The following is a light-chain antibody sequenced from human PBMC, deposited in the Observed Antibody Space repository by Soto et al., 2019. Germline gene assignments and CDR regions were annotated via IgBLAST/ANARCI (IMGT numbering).Light chain of an antibody. CDR1: EDITTF. CDR2: DAS. CDR3: QQYDSLPWT. V-gene: IGKV1-33*01. J-gene: IGKJ1*01. Sequence: DIQMTQSPSSLSATVGDRITITCQANEDITTFLAWYRQKPGRAPDLLIYDASDLETGVPSRFSAGGSGTQFTFTITSLQPEDIAAYYCQQYDSLPWTFGQGTKVEIK.